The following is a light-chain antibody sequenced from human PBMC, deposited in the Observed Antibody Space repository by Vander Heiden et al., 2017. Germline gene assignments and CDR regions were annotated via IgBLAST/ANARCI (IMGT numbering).Light chain of an antibody. CDR1: SSDIGGYSY. J-gene: IGLJ1*01. CDR3: SSYTTSGTFPYV. Sequence: QSALTPPASVSGSPGLSITISCTGTSSDIGGYSYVSWYHRHPGKAPKLIIYDVDSRPSGVSNRFSGSKSGKTASLTISGLQAEDEAEYYCSSYTTSGTFPYVFGAGTKVTVL. V-gene: IGLV2-14*01. CDR2: DVD.